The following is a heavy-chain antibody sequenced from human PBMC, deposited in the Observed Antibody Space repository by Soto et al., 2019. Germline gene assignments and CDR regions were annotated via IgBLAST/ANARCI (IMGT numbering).Heavy chain of an antibody. CDR1: GYAFTSYG. D-gene: IGHD3-10*01. Sequence: QVQLVQSGPEVKNPGASVRVSGVASGYAFTSYGVNWVRQAPGQGLEWMGWIAPHSGRTTYLPKFQGRVTMTADVSTNTAYIELRSLKSDDTGIYFCARAATGSYHSAYWGQGTVVTVSS. CDR3: ARAATGSYHSAY. J-gene: IGHJ4*02. CDR2: IAPHSGRT. V-gene: IGHV1-18*04.